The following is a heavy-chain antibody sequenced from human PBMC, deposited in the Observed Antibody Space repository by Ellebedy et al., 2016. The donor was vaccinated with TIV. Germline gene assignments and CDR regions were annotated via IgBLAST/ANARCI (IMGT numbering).Heavy chain of an antibody. D-gene: IGHD7-27*01. Sequence: PGGSLRLSCATSGFTFTYTWMHWIRQAPGKGLVWLSRINRDGSSANYADSVKGRFSISRDNSKNTLYVQMNSLRAEDTAVYYCAKEMKALGAYSDSWGQGTLVTVSS. CDR1: GFTFTYTW. CDR2: INRDGSSA. CDR3: AKEMKALGAYSDS. J-gene: IGHJ4*02. V-gene: IGHV3-74*01.